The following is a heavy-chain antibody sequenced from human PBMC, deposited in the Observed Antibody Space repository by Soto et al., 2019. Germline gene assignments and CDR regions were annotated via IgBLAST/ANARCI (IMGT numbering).Heavy chain of an antibody. J-gene: IGHJ6*02. Sequence: QVQLQQWGAGLLKPSETLSLTCAVYGGSFSGYCWSWIRQPPGKGLEWIGEINHSGSTNYNPSLKSRVTISVDTSKTQFSLKLSSVTAADTAVYYCAREGYGSGSQLYYYYGMDVWGQGTTVTVSS. CDR3: AREGYGSGSQLYYYYGMDV. CDR2: INHSGST. D-gene: IGHD3-10*01. V-gene: IGHV4-34*01. CDR1: GGSFSGYC.